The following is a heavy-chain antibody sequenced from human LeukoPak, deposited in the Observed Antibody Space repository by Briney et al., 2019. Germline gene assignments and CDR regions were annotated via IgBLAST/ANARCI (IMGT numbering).Heavy chain of an antibody. CDR1: GGTFSSYA. J-gene: IGHJ4*02. CDR3: VNLHYDILTGYRDY. CDR2: IIPIFGTA. D-gene: IGHD3-9*01. V-gene: IGHV1-69*06. Sequence: ASVKVSCKASGGTFSSYAISWVRQAPGQGLEGMGGIIPIFGTANYAQKFQGRVTITADKSTSTAYMELSSLRSEDTAVYYCVNLHYDILTGYRDYWGQGTLVTVSS.